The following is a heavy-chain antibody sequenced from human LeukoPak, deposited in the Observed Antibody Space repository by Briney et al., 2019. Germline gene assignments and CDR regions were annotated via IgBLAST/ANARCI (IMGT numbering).Heavy chain of an antibody. D-gene: IGHD6-6*01. V-gene: IGHV3-23*01. CDR3: AKWKYSNSGIDDY. Sequence: GSLRLSCAASGFTFSSYAMSWVRQVPGKGLEWVSVISGSGDNTYYADSVKGRFTISRDNSKNMLYLQMNSLRAEDTAVYYCAKWKYSNSGIDDYWGQGTLVTVSS. J-gene: IGHJ4*02. CDR1: GFTFSSYA. CDR2: ISGSGDNT.